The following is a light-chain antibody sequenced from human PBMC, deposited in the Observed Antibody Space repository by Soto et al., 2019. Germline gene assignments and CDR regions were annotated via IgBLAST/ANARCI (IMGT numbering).Light chain of an antibody. CDR2: QAS. V-gene: IGKV1-5*03. CDR3: LQYQSYWA. Sequence: DIPMTQSPSTLSASVGDRVSITCRASQSIRRQLAWYQKKPGKAPKLLIYQASNLETGVPSRFSGSGSGTEFTLTISGLQPDDFATYYCLQYQSYWAFGQGTKVEIK. J-gene: IGKJ1*01. CDR1: QSIRRQ.